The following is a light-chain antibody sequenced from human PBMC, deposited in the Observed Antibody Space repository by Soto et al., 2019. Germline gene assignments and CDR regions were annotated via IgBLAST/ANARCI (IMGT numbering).Light chain of an antibody. CDR3: LQHKSYPLT. J-gene: IGKJ4*01. Sequence: QMTQSPATLAASVGDRVSITCRASQSIDTWLAWYQQKPGKAPNLLIYKASRLESGVSSRFSGSGSGTEFTLTISSLQPEDFATYYCLQHKSYPLTFGGGTKVEIK. CDR2: KAS. V-gene: IGKV1-5*03. CDR1: QSIDTW.